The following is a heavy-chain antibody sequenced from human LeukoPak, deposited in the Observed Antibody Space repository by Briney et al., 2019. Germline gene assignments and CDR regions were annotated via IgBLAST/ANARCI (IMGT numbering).Heavy chain of an antibody. CDR1: GFTFSSYA. J-gene: IGHJ4*02. V-gene: IGHV3-30-3*01. D-gene: IGHD6-13*01. CDR2: MSYDGSNK. Sequence: GGSLRLSCAASGFTFSSYAMHWVRQAPGKGLEWVAVMSYDGSNKYYADSVKGRFTISRDNSKNTLYLQMNSLRAEDTAVYYCARDGAAAGGFNYWGQGTLVTVSS. CDR3: ARDGAAAGGFNY.